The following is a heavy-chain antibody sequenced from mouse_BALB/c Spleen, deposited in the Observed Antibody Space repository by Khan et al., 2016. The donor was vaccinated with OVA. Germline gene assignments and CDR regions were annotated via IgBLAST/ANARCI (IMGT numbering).Heavy chain of an antibody. CDR2: ISSGGDYT. J-gene: IGHJ3*01. V-gene: IGHV5-6*01. Sequence: EVELVESGGDLVKPGGSLKLSCAVSGFTFSSYGMSWVRQPPDKRLEWVATISSGGDYTYYTDSVKGRFTISRDNAKNTLFLQMSSLKTEDTAMYYYASNLTGSIAYWGQGTLVTVSA. CDR3: ASNLTGSIAY. D-gene: IGHD4-1*01. CDR1: GFTFSSYG.